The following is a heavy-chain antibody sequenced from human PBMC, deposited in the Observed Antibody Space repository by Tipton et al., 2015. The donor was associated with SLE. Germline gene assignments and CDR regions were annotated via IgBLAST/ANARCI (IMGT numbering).Heavy chain of an antibody. V-gene: IGHV4-59*12. Sequence: TLSLTCTVSGGSISTYYWSWIRQPPGKGLDWIGSIYYTGGTNYKPGGTNYNPSLESRVTLSLDTSKNQVSLRLASVTAADTAVYYCATVRLQRDGWYPWDFWGQGTLVTVSS. D-gene: IGHD6-19*01. CDR3: ATVRLQRDGWYPWDF. CDR1: GGSISTYY. J-gene: IGHJ4*02. CDR2: IYYTGGTNYKPGGT.